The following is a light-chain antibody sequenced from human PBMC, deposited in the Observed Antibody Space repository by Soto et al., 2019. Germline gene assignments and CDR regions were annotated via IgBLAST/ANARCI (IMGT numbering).Light chain of an antibody. J-gene: IGKJ3*01. CDR2: KAS. Sequence: DIHMTQSPSTLSASVRDRVTISCRASQTISSWFAWYQQKPGKAPKLLIYKASTLKSGVPSRFSGSGSGTEFTLTISSLQPDDFATYYCQHSDHLPLFGPGTKVDIK. CDR3: QHSDHLPL. V-gene: IGKV1-5*03. CDR1: QTISSW.